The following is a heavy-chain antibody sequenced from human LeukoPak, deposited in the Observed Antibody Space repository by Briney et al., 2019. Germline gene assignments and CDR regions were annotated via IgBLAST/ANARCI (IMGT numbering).Heavy chain of an antibody. D-gene: IGHD4-17*01. Sequence: SETLSLTCTVSGVSISGSYWNWIRQTPGKGLEWIGYLYYSGSTNYNPSLKSRVTISVDTSKRQFSLKLTSVTAADTAVYYCAREQYGDHFDNWGQGTLVTVSS. CDR1: GVSISGSY. V-gene: IGHV4-59*01. CDR3: AREQYGDHFDN. J-gene: IGHJ4*02. CDR2: LYYSGST.